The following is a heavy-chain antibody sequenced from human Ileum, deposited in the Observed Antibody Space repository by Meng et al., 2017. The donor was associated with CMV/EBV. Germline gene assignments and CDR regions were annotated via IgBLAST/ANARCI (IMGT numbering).Heavy chain of an antibody. J-gene: IGHJ4*02. CDR3: ARESATGYNYWSVDY. V-gene: IGHV4-31*02. D-gene: IGHD3-22*01. CDR2: IYHSGAT. CDR1: GGSLSSGGFY. Sequence: GGSLSSGGFYWRWIRQHTGKGLQWLGYIYHSGATYYNPSLKSRLSFSIDTSNDQFSLKLTSVTAADTAVYYCARESATGYNYWSVDYWGRGTLVTVSS.